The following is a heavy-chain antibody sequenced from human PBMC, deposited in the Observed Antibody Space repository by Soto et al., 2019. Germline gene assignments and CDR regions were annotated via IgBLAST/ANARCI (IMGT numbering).Heavy chain of an antibody. CDR1: GFTVSSNY. Sequence: SVGSLRLSCAASGFTVSSNYMSWVRQAPGKGLEWVSVIYSGGSTYYADSVKGRFTISRDNSKNTLYLQMNSLRAEDTAVYYCARVSKDAFDIWGQGTMVTVSS. CDR3: ARVSKDAFDI. V-gene: IGHV3-53*01. CDR2: IYSGGST. J-gene: IGHJ3*02.